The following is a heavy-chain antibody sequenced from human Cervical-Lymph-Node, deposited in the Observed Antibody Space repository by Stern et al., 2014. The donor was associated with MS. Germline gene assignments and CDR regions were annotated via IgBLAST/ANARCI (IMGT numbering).Heavy chain of an antibody. CDR2: INHSGST. D-gene: IGHD2-15*01. J-gene: IGHJ6*02. CDR3: ARVHEGYVDYYYYYGMDV. Sequence: QVQLQQWGAGLLKPSETLSLTCAVYGGSFSGYYWSWIRQPPGKGLEWIGEINHSGSTNYNPALKSRVTISVDTSKTQFSLKLSSVTAADTAVYYCARVHEGYVDYYYYYGMDVWGQGTTVTVSS. CDR1: GGSFSGYY. V-gene: IGHV4-34*01.